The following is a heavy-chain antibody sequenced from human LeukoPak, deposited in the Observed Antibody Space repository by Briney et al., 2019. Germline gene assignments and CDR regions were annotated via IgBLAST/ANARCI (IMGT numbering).Heavy chain of an antibody. V-gene: IGHV3-23*01. J-gene: IGHJ4*02. D-gene: IGHD3-9*01. Sequence: GGSLRLSCAASGFTFSSYAMSWVRQAPGKGLEWVSAISGSGGSTYYADSVKGRFTISRDNSKNTLYLQMNSLRAEDTAVYYCAKDRYYDILTGYYNHYFDYWGQGTLVTVSS. CDR1: GFTFSSYA. CDR2: ISGSGGST. CDR3: AKDRYYDILTGYYNHYFDY.